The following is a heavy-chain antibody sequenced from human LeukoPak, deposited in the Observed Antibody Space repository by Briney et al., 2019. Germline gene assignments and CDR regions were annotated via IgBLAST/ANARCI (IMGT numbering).Heavy chain of an antibody. CDR3: ARGSGWDIDY. D-gene: IGHD6-19*01. J-gene: IGHJ4*02. V-gene: IGHV3-48*03. CDR2: ISGSGVTM. CDR1: GITFSSYE. Sequence: GSLRLSCAASGITFSSYEMNWVRQAPGRGLEWVSYISGSGVTMYYADSVKGRFTISRDDAKNSLYLQMNSLRAEDTAVYYCARGSGWDIDYWGQGTLVTVSS.